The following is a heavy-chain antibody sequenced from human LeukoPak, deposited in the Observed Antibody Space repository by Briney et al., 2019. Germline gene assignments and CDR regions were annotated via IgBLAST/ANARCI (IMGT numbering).Heavy chain of an antibody. V-gene: IGHV3-23*01. CDR3: ANGAAAGTPTIGDY. Sequence: GGSLRLSCAASGFSFDNYAMSWVRQAPGKGLEWVSAIGGSTGRTYYADSVKGRFTVSRDNSKNTLYLQMTSLRAEDTAIYYCANGAAAGTPTIGDYWGQGTLVTVSS. CDR1: GFSFDNYA. D-gene: IGHD6-13*01. J-gene: IGHJ4*02. CDR2: IGGSTGRT.